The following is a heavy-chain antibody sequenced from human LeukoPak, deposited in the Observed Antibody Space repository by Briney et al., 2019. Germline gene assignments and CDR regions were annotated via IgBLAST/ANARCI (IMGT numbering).Heavy chain of an antibody. CDR2: ISYDGSNK. V-gene: IGHV3-30-3*01. D-gene: IGHD3-10*01. CDR3: ANRTNSGPPF. J-gene: IGHJ1*01. CDR1: GFTFSDCA. Sequence: GRSLRLSCAASGFTFSDCAVHWVRQAPGKGLEWVALISYDGSNKYYADSVKGRLTISRDNSKNTMSLQMNSLRREDTAAYYCANRTNSGPPFWGQGTLVTVSS.